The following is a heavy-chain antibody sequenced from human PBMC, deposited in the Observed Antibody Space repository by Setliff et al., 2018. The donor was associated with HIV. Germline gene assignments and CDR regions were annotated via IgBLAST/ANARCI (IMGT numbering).Heavy chain of an antibody. Sequence: LRLSCAASGFTFSDYYMSWIRQAPGKGLEWVSYISSSGTTIYYADSVKGRFTISRDNAKNTLYLQMNSLRAEDTALYYCARDQSSSWTTGLDYWGQGALVTVSS. CDR2: ISSSGTTI. V-gene: IGHV3-11*01. J-gene: IGHJ4*02. CDR1: GFTFSDYY. CDR3: ARDQSSSWTTGLDY. D-gene: IGHD6-13*01.